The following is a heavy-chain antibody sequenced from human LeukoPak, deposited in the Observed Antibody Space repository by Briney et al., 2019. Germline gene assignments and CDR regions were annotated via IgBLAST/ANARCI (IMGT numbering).Heavy chain of an antibody. CDR3: ARPAVAGTGYFDY. D-gene: IGHD6-19*01. V-gene: IGHV4-34*01. J-gene: IGHJ4*02. CDR1: GGSFSGYY. CDR2: IYYSGST. Sequence: SETLSLTCAVYGGSFSGYYWSWIRQPPGKGLEWIGSIYYSGSTYYNPSLKSRVTISVDTSKNQFSLKLSSVTAADTAVYYCARPAVAGTGYFDYWGQGTLVTVSS.